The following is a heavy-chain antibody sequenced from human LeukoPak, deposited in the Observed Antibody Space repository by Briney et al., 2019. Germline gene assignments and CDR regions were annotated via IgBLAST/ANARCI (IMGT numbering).Heavy chain of an antibody. D-gene: IGHD3-22*01. Sequence: PGGSLRLSCAASGFTFSSYEMNWVRQAPGKGLEWVSYISSSGSTIYYADSVKGRFTISRDNAKNSLYLQMNSLRAEDTAVYYCARGRITMIVVVRTPQPNWFDPRGQGTLVTVSS. CDR3: ARGRITMIVVVRTPQPNWFDP. CDR1: GFTFSSYE. V-gene: IGHV3-48*03. J-gene: IGHJ5*02. CDR2: ISSSGSTI.